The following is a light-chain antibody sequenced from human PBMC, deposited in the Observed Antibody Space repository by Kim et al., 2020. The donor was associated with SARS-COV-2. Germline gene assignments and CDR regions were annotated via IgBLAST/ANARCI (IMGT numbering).Light chain of an antibody. J-gene: IGKJ2*01. CDR3: QQRSNWPPT. Sequence: EIVLTQSLATLSLSPGERATLSCRASQSVSSYLAWYQQKPGQAPRLLIYDASNRATGIPARFSGSGSGTDFTLTISSLEPEDFAVYYCQQRSNWPPTFGQGTKLEI. CDR2: DAS. CDR1: QSVSSY. V-gene: IGKV3-11*01.